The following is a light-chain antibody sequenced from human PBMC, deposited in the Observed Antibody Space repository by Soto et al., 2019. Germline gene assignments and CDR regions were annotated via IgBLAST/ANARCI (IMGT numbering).Light chain of an antibody. CDR1: QSISSY. Sequence: DVQITPSTCSQSECVGDRVAVTWWASQSISSYLNWYQQKPGKAPKLLIYAASSVHSGVPSRFSGSWSGTEFTLTIGSLQSEDFAIYYCQQYHNWPLTLGGGTKV. J-gene: IGKJ4*01. CDR2: AAS. V-gene: IGKV1-39*01. CDR3: QQYHNWPLT.